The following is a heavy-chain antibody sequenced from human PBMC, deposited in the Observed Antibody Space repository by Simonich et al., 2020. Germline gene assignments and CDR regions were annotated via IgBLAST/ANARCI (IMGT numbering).Heavy chain of an antibody. J-gene: IGHJ4*02. V-gene: IGHV4-34*01. CDR3: ARHLQLGPFDY. D-gene: IGHD1-1*01. CDR1: GGSFSGSY. CDR2: INQSGST. Sequence: QVQLQQWGAGLLKPSETLSLTCAVYGGSFSGSYWSWIRQPPGKGLEWIGEINQSGSTNYNPSLKSRVTISVDTSKNQFSLKLSSVTAADTAVYYCARHLQLGPFDYWGQGTLVTVSS.